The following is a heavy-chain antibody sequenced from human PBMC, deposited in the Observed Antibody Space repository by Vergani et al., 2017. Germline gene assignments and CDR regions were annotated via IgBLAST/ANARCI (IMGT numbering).Heavy chain of an antibody. J-gene: IGHJ6*03. V-gene: IGHV3-23*04. Sequence: DVDLVESGGGFVQPGGSRRLSCAASGFTFNIYAMSWVRQAPGKGLEWVSTITYNGGRTYYADSVTGRFTISRDNSKNTLYLQMNNLRAADTAVYYCARSGYCAHGVCYMTYYYYMDVWGKGTAVTVSS. CDR1: GFTFNIYA. D-gene: IGHD2-8*01. CDR2: ITYNGGRT. CDR3: ARSGYCAHGVCYMTYYYYMDV.